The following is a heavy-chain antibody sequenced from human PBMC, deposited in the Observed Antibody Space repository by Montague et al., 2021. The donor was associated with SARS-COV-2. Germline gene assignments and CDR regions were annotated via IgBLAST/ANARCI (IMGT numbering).Heavy chain of an antibody. CDR3: AIGGVSAKCGS. Sequence: SETLSPTCTVSGDSVTERYLNWVRQAAGKGLEWIGFIHPYGDIHYNASLKSRVILSRDASKNQFSLTLTSVTAADTAVYYCAIGGVSAKCGSWGRGTLVTVSS. V-gene: IGHV4-4*07. CDR1: GDSVTERY. CDR2: IHPYGDI. D-gene: IGHD2-21*01. J-gene: IGHJ1*01.